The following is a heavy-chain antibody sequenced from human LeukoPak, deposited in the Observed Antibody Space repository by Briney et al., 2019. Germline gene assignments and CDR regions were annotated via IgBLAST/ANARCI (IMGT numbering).Heavy chain of an antibody. CDR1: GFTFSNYG. CDR2: ISYDGVNK. D-gene: IGHD4-23*01. J-gene: IGHJ4*02. CDR3: AKNWRETVVTTPLDY. V-gene: IGHV3-30*18. Sequence: PGGSLRFSCAASGFTFSNYGMHWVRQAPGRGLEWVGVISYDGVNKYHADSVKGRFTISRDNSKNTLYLQMSSLRAEDTAIYYCAKNWRETVVTTPLDYWGQGTLVTVSS.